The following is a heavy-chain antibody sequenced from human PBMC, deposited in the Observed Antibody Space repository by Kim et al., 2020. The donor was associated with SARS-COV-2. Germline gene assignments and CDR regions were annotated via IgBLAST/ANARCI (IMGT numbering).Heavy chain of an antibody. Sequence: SETLSLTCAVSGGSIQSHGLFWGWIRQPPGKGLEWLGSVDYSGATYHTPSLKSLLTMSRDTSKNQFSLRLNSVTATDTAMYYCARTTVVTGGGFDIWGLGTMVSVSS. J-gene: IGHJ3*02. V-gene: IGHV4-39*07. CDR2: VDYSGAT. D-gene: IGHD2-21*02. CDR1: GGSIQSHGLF. CDR3: ARTTVVTGGGFDI.